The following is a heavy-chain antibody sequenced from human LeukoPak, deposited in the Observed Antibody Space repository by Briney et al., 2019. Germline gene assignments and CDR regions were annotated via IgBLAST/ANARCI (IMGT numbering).Heavy chain of an antibody. CDR3: ARDGAAAGTVTDY. V-gene: IGHV3-21*01. D-gene: IGHD6-13*01. CDR2: ISSSSSYI. J-gene: IGHJ4*02. Sequence: KPGGSLRLSCAASGFTFSSYSMNWVHQAPGKGLEWVSSISSSSSYIYYADSVKGRFTISRDNAKNSLYLQMNSLRAEDTAVYYCARDGAAAGTVTDYWGQGTLVTVSS. CDR1: GFTFSSYS.